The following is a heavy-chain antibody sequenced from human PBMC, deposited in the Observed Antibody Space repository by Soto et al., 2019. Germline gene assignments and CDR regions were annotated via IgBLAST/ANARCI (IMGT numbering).Heavy chain of an antibody. D-gene: IGHD4-17*01. Sequence: PSETLSLTCTVSGGSISSSSYYWGWIRQPPGKGLEWIGSIYYSGSTYYNPSLKSRVTISVDTSKNQFSLKLSSVTAADTAVYYCARPSQAYDHGVKGDAFDIWGQGTMVTVSS. CDR3: ARPSQAYDHGVKGDAFDI. V-gene: IGHV4-39*01. J-gene: IGHJ3*02. CDR2: IYYSGST. CDR1: GGSISSSSYY.